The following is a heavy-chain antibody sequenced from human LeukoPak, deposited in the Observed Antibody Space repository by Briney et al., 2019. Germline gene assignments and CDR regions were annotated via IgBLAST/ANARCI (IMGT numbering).Heavy chain of an antibody. CDR3: ARGAGRTMVRGVIIRGDWFDP. Sequence: SEALSLTCTVSGGSISSYYWSWIRQPPGKGLEWIGSIYHSGSTYYNPSLKSRVTISVDTSKNQFSLKLSSVTAADTAVYYCARGAGRTMVRGVIIRGDWFDPWGQGTLVTVSS. V-gene: IGHV4-38-2*02. CDR1: GGSISSYY. CDR2: IYHSGST. J-gene: IGHJ5*02. D-gene: IGHD3-10*01.